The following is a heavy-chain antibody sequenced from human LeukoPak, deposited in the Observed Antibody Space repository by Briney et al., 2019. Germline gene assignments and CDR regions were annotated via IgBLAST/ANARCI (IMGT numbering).Heavy chain of an antibody. D-gene: IGHD2-15*01. J-gene: IGHJ5*02. CDR3: ARGQRSGGSLSFFCVGGWFDP. Sequence: SENLSLTCGVYGGSFSSYYWSWIRQPPGQGLEWIGEINHSGSTNYNPSPKSRVTISVDTSKNQISLKLICVTGADTAVYYCARGQRSGGSLSFFCVGGWFDPWGQGTLVSVSS. CDR1: GGSFSSYY. V-gene: IGHV4-34*01. CDR2: INHSGST.